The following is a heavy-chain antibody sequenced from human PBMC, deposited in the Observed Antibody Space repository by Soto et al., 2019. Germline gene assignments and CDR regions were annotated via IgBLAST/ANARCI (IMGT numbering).Heavy chain of an antibody. Sequence: GESLKISCNGAGYSFAGYWITWVRQKPGKGLEWMGRIDPSDSQTYYSPSFRGHVTISATKSITTVFLQWSSLRASDTAMYYCARQIYDSDTGPNFQYYFDSWGQGTPVTVSS. CDR3: ARQIYDSDTGPNFQYYFDS. D-gene: IGHD3-22*01. CDR1: GYSFAGYW. CDR2: IDPSDSQT. V-gene: IGHV5-10-1*01. J-gene: IGHJ4*02.